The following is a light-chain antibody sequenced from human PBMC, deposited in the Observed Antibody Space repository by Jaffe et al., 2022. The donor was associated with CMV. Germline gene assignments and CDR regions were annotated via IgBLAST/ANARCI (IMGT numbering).Light chain of an antibody. CDR1: QDIIVF. CDR3: QQYDNLPYT. J-gene: IGKJ2*01. CDR2: EAS. V-gene: IGKV1-33*01. Sequence: DIQMTQSPSSLSASVGDRVTITCQASQDIIVFLNWYQQKPGKAPNLLIYEASNLETRVPSRFSGSGSGTHFTLTISSLQAEDIATYYCQQYDNLPYTFGQGTKLDI.